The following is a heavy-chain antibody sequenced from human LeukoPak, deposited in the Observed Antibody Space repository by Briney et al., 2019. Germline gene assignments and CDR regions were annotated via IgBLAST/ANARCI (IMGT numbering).Heavy chain of an antibody. Sequence: HPGGSLRLSGAASGFTFSSYSMNWFRKAPGKGLEWVSYISSSSSTIYYADSVKGRFTISRDNAKNSLYLQMNSLRAEDTAVYYCARVEYYYGSGSSSYYFDYWGQGTLVTVSS. CDR1: GFTFSSYS. J-gene: IGHJ4*02. CDR3: ARVEYYYGSGSSSYYFDY. D-gene: IGHD3-10*01. CDR2: ISSSSSTI. V-gene: IGHV3-48*01.